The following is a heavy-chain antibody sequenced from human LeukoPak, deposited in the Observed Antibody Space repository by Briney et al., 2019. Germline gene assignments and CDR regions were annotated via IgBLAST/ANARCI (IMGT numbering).Heavy chain of an antibody. Sequence: GRSLRLFCAASGFTFSSYVMNWVRHAPGKGLEWVSSISTSSSYIYYADSVKGRFTISRDNAKNSLYLQLNSLRAEDTAVYYCARWGTRDSFDIWGQGTMVTVSS. CDR2: ISTSSSYI. CDR3: ARWGTRDSFDI. CDR1: GFTFSSYV. D-gene: IGHD3-16*01. V-gene: IGHV3-21*01. J-gene: IGHJ3*02.